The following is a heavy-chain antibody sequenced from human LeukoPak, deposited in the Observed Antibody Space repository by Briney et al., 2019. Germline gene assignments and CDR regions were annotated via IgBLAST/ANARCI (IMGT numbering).Heavy chain of an antibody. J-gene: IGHJ4*02. Sequence: ASVEVSCKASGYTFTAFYMHWVRQAPGQGLEWMGWINPNSGGTNYAQKFQGRVTMTRDTSITTAYMELSRLTSDDTAVYFCARDLTYYGSGSYYFDYWGQGTLVTVSS. V-gene: IGHV1-2*02. CDR3: ARDLTYYGSGSYYFDY. CDR1: GYTFTAFY. D-gene: IGHD3-10*01. CDR2: INPNSGGT.